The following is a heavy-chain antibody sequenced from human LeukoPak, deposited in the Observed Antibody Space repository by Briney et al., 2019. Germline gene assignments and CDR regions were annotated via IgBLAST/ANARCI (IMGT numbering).Heavy chain of an antibody. CDR2: MNPNSGNT. D-gene: IGHD4-17*01. J-gene: IGHJ4*02. CDR3: VFTVTTYKFDY. CDR1: GYTFTSYD. Sequence: GASVKVSCKASGYTFTSYDINWVRQATGQGLEWMGWMNPNSGNTGYAQKFQGRVTVTRNTSISTAYMELSSLRSEDTAVYYCVFTVTTYKFDYWGQGTLVTVSS. V-gene: IGHV1-8*01.